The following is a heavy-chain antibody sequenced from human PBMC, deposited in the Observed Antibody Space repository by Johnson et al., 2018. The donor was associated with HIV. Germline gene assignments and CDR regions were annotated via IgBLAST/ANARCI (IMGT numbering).Heavy chain of an antibody. CDR2: IWYDGSNH. Sequence: QMQLVESGGGLVKPGGSLRLSCAVSGFTFSSYGMHWVRQAPGKGLEWVAVIWYDGSNHYYADSVKGRFTISRDNSKNTLYLQMNSLRAEDTAVYYCARSDYDSSGYYAFDIWGQGTMVTVSS. V-gene: IGHV3-33*08. J-gene: IGHJ3*02. CDR3: ARSDYDSSGYYAFDI. CDR1: GFTFSSYG. D-gene: IGHD3-22*01.